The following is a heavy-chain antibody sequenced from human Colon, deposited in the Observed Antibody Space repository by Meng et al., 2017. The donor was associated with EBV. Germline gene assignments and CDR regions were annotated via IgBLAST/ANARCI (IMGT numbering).Heavy chain of an antibody. CDR1: GDSVTNGGYS. CDR2: IYHSGST. J-gene: IGHJ4*02. Sequence: QLQLQESGSGLVKPSQTLSLTCVVPGDSVTNGGYSWSWIRQPPGKGLEWIGYIYHSGSTKYNPSLKSRVTISVDTSKNQFSLKLSSVTAADTAVYYCARDTSTWGNKGLDHWGQGILVTVSS. D-gene: IGHD7-27*01. V-gene: IGHV4-30-2*01. CDR3: ARDTSTWGNKGLDH.